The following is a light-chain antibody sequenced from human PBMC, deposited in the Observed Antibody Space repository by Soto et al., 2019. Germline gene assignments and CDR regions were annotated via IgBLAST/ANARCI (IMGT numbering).Light chain of an antibody. J-gene: IGKJ2*01. Sequence: EIVMTQSPVTLSVSPGERATLSCRASQSVRSKLAWYQQKLGQAPRLLIYGASTRATGIPARFSGSGSGTEFTLTISSLQSEDFAVYYCQQYDNWPAMYTFGRGTKLEIK. V-gene: IGKV3-15*01. CDR1: QSVRSK. CDR2: GAS. CDR3: QQYDNWPAMYT.